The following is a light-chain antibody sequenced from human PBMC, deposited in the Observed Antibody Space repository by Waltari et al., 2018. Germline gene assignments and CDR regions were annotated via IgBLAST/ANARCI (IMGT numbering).Light chain of an antibody. CDR1: SSDLGDSNY. CDR3: SSYTSNNALV. CDR2: EVS. V-gene: IGLV2-14*01. Sequence: QSALTQPASVSGSPCQSITISCTGTSSDLGDSNYVPWYQPHPGKVPKLLICEVSTRPSGVSNRFSGSKSGNTASLTISGLQAEDEADYYCSSYTSNNALVFGGGTKVTVL. J-gene: IGLJ2*01.